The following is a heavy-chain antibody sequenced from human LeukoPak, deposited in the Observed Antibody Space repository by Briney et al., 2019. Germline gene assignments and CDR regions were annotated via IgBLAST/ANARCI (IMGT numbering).Heavy chain of an antibody. D-gene: IGHD2-21*02. J-gene: IGHJ2*01. V-gene: IGHV5-51*01. CDR2: IYPGDSHT. CDR1: GYSFTAYW. Sequence: PGESLKISCQGSGYSFTAYWSAWVRQMPGKGLEWMGIIYPGDSHTRYNPSFEGQVTISADKSISTAYLQWTSLKASDTAMYFCARPSADCGGACFGFWFFDLWGRGTLVSVSS. CDR3: ARPSADCGGACFGFWFFDL.